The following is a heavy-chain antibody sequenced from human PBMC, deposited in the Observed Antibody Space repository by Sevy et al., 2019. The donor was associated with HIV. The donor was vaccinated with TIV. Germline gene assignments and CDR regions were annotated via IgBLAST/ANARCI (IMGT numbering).Heavy chain of an antibody. V-gene: IGHV1-69*13. J-gene: IGHJ4*02. CDR3: ARGLIQVPFDY. Sequence: ASVKVSCKASGGTFSSYDISWVRQAPGKGLEWMGGIIPIFGTANYAQKFQGRVTITADESTSTAYMELSSLRSEDTAVYYCARGLIQVPFDYWGQGTLVTVSS. CDR2: IIPIFGTA. CDR1: GGTFSSYD.